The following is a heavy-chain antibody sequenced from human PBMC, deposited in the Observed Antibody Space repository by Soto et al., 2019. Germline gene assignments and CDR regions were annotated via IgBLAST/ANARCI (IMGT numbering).Heavy chain of an antibody. Sequence: QVQLVESGGGLVKPGGSLRLSCAASGFTFSDYYMSWIRQAPGKGLEWVSYISSSSSYTNYADSVKGRFTISRDNAKNSLYLQMNSLRVEDTAVYYCARGGPTTPNWGLGGYFDYWGQGTLVTVSS. J-gene: IGHJ4*02. V-gene: IGHV3-11*06. CDR2: ISSSSSYT. D-gene: IGHD7-27*01. CDR3: ARGGPTTPNWGLGGYFDY. CDR1: GFTFSDYY.